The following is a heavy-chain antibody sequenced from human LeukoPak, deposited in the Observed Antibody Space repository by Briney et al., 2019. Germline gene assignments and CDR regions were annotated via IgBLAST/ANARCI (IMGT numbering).Heavy chain of an antibody. J-gene: IGHJ5*02. CDR2: INPNSGGT. Sequence: ASVKVSCKASGYTFTGYYMHWVRQAPGQGLEWMGWINPNSGGTNYAQKFQGRVTMTRDTSISTAYMELSRLRSDDTAVYYCASGITIFGVVKYRYQLDPWGQGTLVTVSS. CDR1: GYTFTGYY. V-gene: IGHV1-2*02. CDR3: ASGITIFGVVKYRYQLDP. D-gene: IGHD3-3*01.